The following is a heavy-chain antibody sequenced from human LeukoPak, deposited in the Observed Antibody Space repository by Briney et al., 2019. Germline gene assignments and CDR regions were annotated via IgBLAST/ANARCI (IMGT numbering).Heavy chain of an antibody. CDR2: ITSGGSA. CDR1: VFTFTNYA. CDR3: AKEQAAAAVPAFDI. V-gene: IGHV3-23*01. D-gene: IGHD2-2*01. J-gene: IGHJ3*02. Sequence: GGSLRLSCAASVFTFTNYAMSWVRQAPGKGLEWVSGITSGGSAFYADSVKGRFTTSGDNSKNTLYLQMNSLRAEDTAIYYCAKEQAAAAVPAFDIWGQGTMATVSS.